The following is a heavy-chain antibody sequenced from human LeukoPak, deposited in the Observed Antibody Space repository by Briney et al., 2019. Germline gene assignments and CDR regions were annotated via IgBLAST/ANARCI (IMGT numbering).Heavy chain of an antibody. D-gene: IGHD5-18*01. CDR1: GFTFSHYW. J-gene: IGHJ4*02. V-gene: IGHV3-7*01. Sequence: PGGSLRLSCAASGFTFSHYWMSWVRQAPGKGLEWVANIKQDGSEKYYVDSVKGRFTISRDNAKNSLYLQMNSLRAEDTALYYSATHRGYSYGTAEDFDYWGQGTLVTVSS. CDR3: ATHRGYSYGTAEDFDY. CDR2: IKQDGSEK.